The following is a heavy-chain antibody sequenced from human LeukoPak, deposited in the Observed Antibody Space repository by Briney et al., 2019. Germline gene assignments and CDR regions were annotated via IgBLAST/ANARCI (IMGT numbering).Heavy chain of an antibody. CDR3: ARGPSIVVVPAALEPTWFDP. V-gene: IGHV1-2*02. Sequence: EASVKVSCKASGYTFTGYYMHWVRQAPGQGLEWMGWINPNSGGTNYAQKFQGRVTMTRDTSISTAYMELSRLRSDDTAVYYCARGPSIVVVPAALEPTWFDPWGQGTLVTVSS. CDR1: GYTFTGYY. CDR2: INPNSGGT. J-gene: IGHJ5*02. D-gene: IGHD2-2*01.